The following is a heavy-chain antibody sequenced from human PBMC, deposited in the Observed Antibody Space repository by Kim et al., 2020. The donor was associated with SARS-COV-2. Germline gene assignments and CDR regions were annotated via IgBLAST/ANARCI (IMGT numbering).Heavy chain of an antibody. Sequence: GGSLRLSCAASGFPFSSYEMTWVRQAPGKGLEWISYISSTSNTIYYADSVKGRFTISRDNAKNSLYLQMNSLRVEDTAVYYCARGFGLRSFAWWPGYLD. CDR1: GFPFSSYE. J-gene: IGHJ4*01. CDR2: ISSTSNTI. CDR3: ARGFGLRSFAWWPGYLD. V-gene: IGHV3-48*03. D-gene: IGHD3-9*01.